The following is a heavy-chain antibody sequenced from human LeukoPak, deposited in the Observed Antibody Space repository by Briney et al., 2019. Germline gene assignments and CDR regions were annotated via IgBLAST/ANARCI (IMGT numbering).Heavy chain of an antibody. V-gene: IGHV4-39*07. CDR2: IYYSGST. CDR1: GYSISSSSYY. Sequence: SETLSLTCTVSGYSISSSSYYWGWIRQPPGKGLEWIGSIYYSGSTYYNPSLKSRVTISVDTSKNQFSLKLSSVTAADTAVYYCARVLLVWFGELSHFDYWGQGTLVTVSS. J-gene: IGHJ4*02. D-gene: IGHD3-10*01. CDR3: ARVLLVWFGELSHFDY.